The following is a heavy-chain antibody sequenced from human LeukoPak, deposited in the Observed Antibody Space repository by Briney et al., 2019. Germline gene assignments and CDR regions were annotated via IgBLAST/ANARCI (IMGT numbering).Heavy chain of an antibody. D-gene: IGHD3-10*01. CDR1: GFTFSSYW. CDR3: ARGSGSYSGGMDV. Sequence: GGSLRLSCAASGFTFSSYWMHWVRQAPGKGLVWVSRINSDGSSTSYADSVKGRFTISRDNAKNTLYLQMNSLRAEDTAVYYCARGSGSYSGGMDVWGQGTTVTVSS. CDR2: INSDGSST. J-gene: IGHJ6*02. V-gene: IGHV3-74*01.